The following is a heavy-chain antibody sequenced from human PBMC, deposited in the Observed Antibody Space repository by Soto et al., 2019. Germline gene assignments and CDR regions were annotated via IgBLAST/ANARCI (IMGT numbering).Heavy chain of an antibody. D-gene: IGHD5-12*01. Sequence: DVQLVESGGGLVQPGRSLRLSCAASGFTFDDYAMHWVRQAPGKGLEWVSGISWNSGSIGYADSVKGRFTISRDNAKNSLYLQMNSLRAEDTALYYCAKDGVATITTELDYWGQGTLVTVSS. CDR1: GFTFDDYA. CDR3: AKDGVATITTELDY. J-gene: IGHJ4*02. CDR2: ISWNSGSI. V-gene: IGHV3-9*01.